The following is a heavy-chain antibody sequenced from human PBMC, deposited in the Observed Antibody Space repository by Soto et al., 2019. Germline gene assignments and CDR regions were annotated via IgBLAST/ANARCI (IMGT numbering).Heavy chain of an antibody. CDR2: MHYSGSR. CDR3: ARLEDAYGTSTSCQMF. Sequence: PSETLSLTCTVSGASISTNDYYWGWIRQTPGKGLEWIGSMHYSGSRDYNPSLKSRVTISGDTSKNQVSLKLSAVTDADTALYRCARLEDAYGTSTSCQMFWGQGTLVTVSS. V-gene: IGHV4-39*01. CDR1: GASISTNDYY. J-gene: IGHJ4*02. D-gene: IGHD2-2*01.